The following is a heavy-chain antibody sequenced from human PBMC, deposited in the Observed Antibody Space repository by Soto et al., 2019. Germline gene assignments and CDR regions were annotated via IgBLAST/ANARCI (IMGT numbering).Heavy chain of an antibody. CDR2: IYYSGST. J-gene: IGHJ4*02. V-gene: IGHV4-31*03. D-gene: IGHD3-16*01. CDR3: ARAVTSARNFDY. CDR1: GGSISSGGYY. Sequence: SETLSLTCTVSGGSISSGGYYWSWIRQHPGKGLEWIGYIYYSGSTYYNPSLKSRVTISVDTSKNQFSLKLSSVTAADTAVYYCARAVTSARNFDYWGQGTLVTVSS.